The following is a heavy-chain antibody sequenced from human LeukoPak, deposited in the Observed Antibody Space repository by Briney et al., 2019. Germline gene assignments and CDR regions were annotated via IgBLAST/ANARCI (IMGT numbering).Heavy chain of an antibody. Sequence: GGSLRLSCAASGFTFSSYAMSWVRQAPGKGLEWVSAISGSGGSTYYADSVKGRFTISRDNSKNSLYLQMNSLRAEDTAVYYCAKGYLNRGGYFDYWGQGTLVTVSS. CDR1: GFTFSSYA. CDR3: AKGYLNRGGYFDY. J-gene: IGHJ4*02. CDR2: ISGSGGST. D-gene: IGHD1-26*01. V-gene: IGHV3-23*01.